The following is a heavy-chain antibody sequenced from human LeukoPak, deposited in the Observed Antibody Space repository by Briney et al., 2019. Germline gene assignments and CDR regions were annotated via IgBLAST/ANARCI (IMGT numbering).Heavy chain of an antibody. Sequence: GGSLRLSCAASGFTFSSYEMNWVRQAPGKGLEWVSYISSSGSTIYYADSVKVRFTISRDNAKNSLYLQINSLRAEDTAVYYCASSNGRGWLQQYYFDYWGQGTLVTVSS. J-gene: IGHJ4*02. CDR2: ISSSGSTI. V-gene: IGHV3-48*03. CDR1: GFTFSSYE. D-gene: IGHD5-24*01. CDR3: ASSNGRGWLQQYYFDY.